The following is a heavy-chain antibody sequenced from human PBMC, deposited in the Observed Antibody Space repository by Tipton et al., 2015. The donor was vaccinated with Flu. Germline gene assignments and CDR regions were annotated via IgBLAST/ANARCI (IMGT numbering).Heavy chain of an antibody. V-gene: IGHV3-43D*04. CDR3: AKLMVYGSSGDY. CDR1: GFTFDDYA. J-gene: IGHJ4*02. Sequence: SLRLSCAASGFTFDDYAMHWVRQAPGKGLEWVSLISWDGGSTYYADSVKGRFTISRDNSKNSLYLQMNSLRAEDTALYYCAKLMVYGSSGDYWGQGTLVTVSS. D-gene: IGHD2-8*01. CDR2: ISWDGGST.